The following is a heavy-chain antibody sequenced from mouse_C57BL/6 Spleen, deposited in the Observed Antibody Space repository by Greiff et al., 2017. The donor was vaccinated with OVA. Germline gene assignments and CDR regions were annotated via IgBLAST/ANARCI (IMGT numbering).Heavy chain of an antibody. CDR2: IYPGDGDT. CDR3: ARFGGLRYYFDY. J-gene: IGHJ2*01. Sequence: VQLQQSGAELVKPGASVKISCKASGYAFSSYWMNWVKQRPGKGLEWIGQIYPGDGDTNYNGKFKGKATLTADQSSSTAYMQLSSLTSEDSAVYFCARFGGLRYYFDYWGQGTTLTVSS. CDR1: GYAFSSYW. D-gene: IGHD1-1*01. V-gene: IGHV1-80*01.